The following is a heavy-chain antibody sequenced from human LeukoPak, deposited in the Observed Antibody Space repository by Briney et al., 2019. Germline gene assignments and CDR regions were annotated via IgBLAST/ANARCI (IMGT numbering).Heavy chain of an antibody. CDR2: GNT. J-gene: IGHJ6*02. D-gene: IGHD3-10*01. V-gene: IGHV1-8*01. CDR3: ARGGRWFGELFGKEYYGMDV. Sequence: GNTGYAQKFQGRVTMTRNTSIRTAYMELSSLRSEDTAVYYCARGGRWFGELFGKEYYGMDVWGQGTTVTVSS.